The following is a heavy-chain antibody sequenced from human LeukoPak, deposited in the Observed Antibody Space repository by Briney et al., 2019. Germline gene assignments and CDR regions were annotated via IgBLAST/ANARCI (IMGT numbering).Heavy chain of an antibody. CDR2: INHSGST. CDR3: AGTYYYDSSGYNWFDP. V-gene: IGHV4-34*01. D-gene: IGHD3-22*01. CDR1: GGSFSGYY. Sequence: SETLSLTCAVYGGSFSGYYWSWIRQPPGKGLEWIGEINHSGSTNYNPSLKSRVTISVDTSKNQSSLKLSSVTAADTAVYYCAGTYYYDSSGYNWFDPWGQGTLVTVSS. J-gene: IGHJ5*02.